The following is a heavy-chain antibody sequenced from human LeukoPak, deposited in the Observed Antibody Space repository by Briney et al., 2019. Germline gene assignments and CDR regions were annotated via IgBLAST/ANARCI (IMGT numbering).Heavy chain of an antibody. CDR2: MSGSGGST. Sequence: PGGSLRLSCAASGFTFSSYAMSWVRQAPGKGLEWVSGMSGSGGSTYYADSVKGRFTIPRDNSKNSLYLQMNSLRTEDTAFYYCAKESGYSYGHNALDIWGQGTVVTVSS. CDR3: AKESGYSYGHNALDI. J-gene: IGHJ3*02. D-gene: IGHD5-18*01. V-gene: IGHV3-23*01. CDR1: GFTFSSYA.